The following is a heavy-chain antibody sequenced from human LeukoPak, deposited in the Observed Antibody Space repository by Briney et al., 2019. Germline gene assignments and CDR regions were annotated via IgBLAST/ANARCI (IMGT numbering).Heavy chain of an antibody. V-gene: IGHV4-34*01. CDR2: INHSGST. Sequence: SETLSLTCAVYGGSLSGYYWSWIRQPPGKGLEWIGEINHSGSTNYDPSLKSRVTISRDTSKNQLSLKLSSVTAADTAVYYCARARMITFRGVISRYDYWGQGTLVTVSS. CDR3: ARARMITFRGVISRYDY. D-gene: IGHD3-16*02. CDR1: GGSLSGYY. J-gene: IGHJ4*02.